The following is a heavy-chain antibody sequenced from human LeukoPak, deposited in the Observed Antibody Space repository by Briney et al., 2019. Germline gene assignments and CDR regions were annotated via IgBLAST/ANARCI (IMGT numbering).Heavy chain of an antibody. CDR3: ARVQYQLLYPFMIFYYFDY. V-gene: IGHV4-34*01. Sequence: SETLSLTCAVYGGSFSGYYWSWIHQPPGKGLEWIGEINHSGSTNYNPSLKSRVTISVDTSKNQFSLKLSSVTAADTAVYYCARVQYQLLYPFMIFYYFDYWGQGTLVTVSS. CDR2: INHSGST. D-gene: IGHD2-2*02. CDR1: GGSFSGYY. J-gene: IGHJ4*02.